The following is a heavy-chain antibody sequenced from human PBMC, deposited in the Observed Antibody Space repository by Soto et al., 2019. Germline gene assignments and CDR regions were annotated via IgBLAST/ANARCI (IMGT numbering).Heavy chain of an antibody. Sequence: XGSLILSCATSGFTFSTYWMHWVRQAPGKGLVWVSRINGDGSDTTYADSVKGRFTVSRDDAKNTLYLQMNTLRAEDTAVYYCARDYEGDWFDHWGQGTLVTVSS. J-gene: IGHJ5*02. CDR2: INGDGSDT. CDR3: ARDYEGDWFDH. CDR1: GFTFSTYW. D-gene: IGHD3-3*01. V-gene: IGHV3-74*01.